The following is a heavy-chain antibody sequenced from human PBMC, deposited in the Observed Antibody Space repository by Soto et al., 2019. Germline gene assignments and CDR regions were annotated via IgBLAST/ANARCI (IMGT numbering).Heavy chain of an antibody. CDR1: GDYVTSHY. J-gene: IGHJ2*01. D-gene: IGHD2-8*01. V-gene: IGHV4-59*08. CDR3: ARPKGVAPAVWYFDL. Sequence: QVQLQESGPGLVKPSETLSLTCTVSGDYVTSHYWSWIRQPPGKGLEWIGYVYHSEKTDSSPSLKSRVTISVDTSKNQISLSLTSVTAADTANYYCARPKGVAPAVWYFDLWGRGTLVTVSS. CDR2: VYHSEKT.